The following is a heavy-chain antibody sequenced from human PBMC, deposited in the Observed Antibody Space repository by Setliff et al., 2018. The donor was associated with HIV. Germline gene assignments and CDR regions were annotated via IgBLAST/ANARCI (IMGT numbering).Heavy chain of an antibody. CDR2: ISSSGSTI. CDR3: ARYGSGRKYRDPFDN. V-gene: IGHV3-48*03. J-gene: IGHJ4*02. CDR1: GITFGDYA. Sequence: PGGSLRLSCTASGITFGDYAMSWVRQAPGKGLEWVSYISSSGSTIYYADSVKGRFTISRDNVKNSLYLQMNSLRAEDTAVYYCARYGSGRKYRDPFDNWGPGTLVTVSS. D-gene: IGHD3-10*01.